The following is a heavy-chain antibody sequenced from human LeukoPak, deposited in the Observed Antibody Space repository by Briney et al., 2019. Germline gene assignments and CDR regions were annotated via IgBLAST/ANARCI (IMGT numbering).Heavy chain of an antibody. D-gene: IGHD2-15*01. CDR1: GGSISSSDYY. Sequence: NPSETLSLTCTVSGGSISSSDYYWGWIRQPPGKGLEWIGSIYFGGSTYYNPSLKSRVTISVDTSMNQFSLKLSFVTTADTAVYYCARALGYCSGGSCTRGYNWFDPWGQGTLVTVSS. V-gene: IGHV4-39*01. J-gene: IGHJ5*02. CDR2: IYFGGST. CDR3: ARALGYCSGGSCTRGYNWFDP.